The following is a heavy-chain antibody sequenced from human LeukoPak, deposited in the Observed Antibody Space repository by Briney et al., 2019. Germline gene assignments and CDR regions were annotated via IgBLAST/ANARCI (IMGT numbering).Heavy chain of an antibody. V-gene: IGHV3-23*01. D-gene: IGHD2-15*01. J-gene: IGHJ4*02. Sequence: GGSLRLSCAASGFTFSSYAMSWVRQAPGKGLEWVSAVSGSGVSTYYADSVKGRFTISRDNSKNTLFLHMNSLRAEDTAVYYCAKEDTVVVIATSRPDYWGQGTLVTASS. CDR1: GFTFSSYA. CDR3: AKEDTVVVIATSRPDY. CDR2: VSGSGVST.